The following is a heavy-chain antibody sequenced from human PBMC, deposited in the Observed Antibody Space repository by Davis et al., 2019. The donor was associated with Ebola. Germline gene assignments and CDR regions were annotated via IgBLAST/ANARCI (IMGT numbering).Heavy chain of an antibody. J-gene: IGHJ4*02. Sequence: PSETLSLTCAVYGGSFSGYYWSWIRQPPGKGLEWIGYIYYSGSTNYNPSLKSRVTISVDTSKNQFSLKLSSVTAADTAVYYCARADYGSGSSISYWGQGTLVTVSS. CDR1: GGSFSGYY. V-gene: IGHV4-59*01. CDR2: IYYSGST. CDR3: ARADYGSGSSISY. D-gene: IGHD3-10*01.